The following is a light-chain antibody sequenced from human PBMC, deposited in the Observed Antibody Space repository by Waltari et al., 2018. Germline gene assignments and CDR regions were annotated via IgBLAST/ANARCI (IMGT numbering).Light chain of an antibody. J-gene: IGKJ4*01. V-gene: IGKV4-1*01. Sequence: DIVMTQYPASLAVSLLDRATITCHSSQSVLYSSNNKNYLVWYQQKPGQPPKLLIYWASTRESGVPDRFSGGGSGTDFTLTISSLQAEDVAVYYCQQYYSTPLTFGGGTKVEIK. CDR3: QQYYSTPLT. CDR2: WAS. CDR1: QSVLYSSNNKNY.